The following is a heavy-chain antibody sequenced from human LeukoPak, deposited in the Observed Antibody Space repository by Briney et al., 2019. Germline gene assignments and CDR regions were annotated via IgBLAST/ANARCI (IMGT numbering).Heavy chain of an antibody. J-gene: IGHJ4*02. D-gene: IGHD5-18*01. Sequence: SETLSLTCTVSGGSISSSSYYWGWIRQPPGKGLEWIGSIYYSGSTYYNPSLKSRVTISIDTSKNQFSLKLSSVTAADTAVYYCARQAVQYSYGSIPIDYWGQGTLVTVSS. V-gene: IGHV4-39*01. CDR2: IYYSGST. CDR3: ARQAVQYSYGSIPIDY. CDR1: GGSISSSSYY.